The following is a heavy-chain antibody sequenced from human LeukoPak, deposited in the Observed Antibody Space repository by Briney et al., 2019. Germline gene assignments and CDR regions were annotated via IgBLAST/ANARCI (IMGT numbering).Heavy chain of an antibody. CDR3: AGGPVAAVTNWFDP. D-gene: IGHD2-15*01. CDR2: ISSSGSTI. V-gene: IGHV3-48*03. Sequence: GGSLRLSCAASGFTFSSYEMNWVRQAPGKGLEWVSYISSSGSTIYYADSVKGRFTISRDNARNSLYLQMNSLRAEDTAVYYCAGGPVAAVTNWFDPWGQGTLVTVSS. CDR1: GFTFSSYE. J-gene: IGHJ5*02.